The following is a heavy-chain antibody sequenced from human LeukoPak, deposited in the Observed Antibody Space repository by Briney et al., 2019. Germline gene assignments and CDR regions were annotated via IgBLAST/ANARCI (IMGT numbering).Heavy chain of an antibody. CDR2: INHSGST. Sequence: SETLSLTCAVYGGSFSGYYWSWIRQPPGKGLEWIGEINHSGSTNYNPSLKSRVTISVDTSKNQFSLELSSVTAADTAVYYCARGYYYFHWGQGTLVTVSS. J-gene: IGHJ4*02. V-gene: IGHV4-34*01. D-gene: IGHD3-22*01. CDR3: ARGYYYFH. CDR1: GGSFSGYY.